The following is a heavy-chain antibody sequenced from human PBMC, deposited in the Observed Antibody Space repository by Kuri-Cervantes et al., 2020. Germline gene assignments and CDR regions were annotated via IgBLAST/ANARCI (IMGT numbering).Heavy chain of an antibody. Sequence: GSLRLSCTVSGGSISSSSYYWGWIRQPPGKGLEWIGSIYYSGSTYYNPSLKSRVTISVDTSKNQFSLKLSSVTAADTAVYYCARDRLVDPNYYYYGMDVWGQGTTVTVSS. D-gene: IGHD3-9*01. V-gene: IGHV4-39*07. CDR2: IYYSGST. CDR1: GGSISSSSYY. CDR3: ARDRLVDPNYYYYGMDV. J-gene: IGHJ6*02.